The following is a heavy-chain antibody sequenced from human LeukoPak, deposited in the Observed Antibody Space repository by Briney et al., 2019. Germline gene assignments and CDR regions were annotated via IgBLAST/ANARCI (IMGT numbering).Heavy chain of an antibody. CDR2: ISAYNGNT. V-gene: IGHV1-18*01. J-gene: IGHJ6*02. CDR3: ARSYYYGSGVDNYYYYGMDV. CDR1: GYTFTSYG. Sequence: ASVKVSCKASGYTFTSYGISWVRQAPGQGLEWMGWISAYNGNTNYAQKLQGRVTITADKSTSTAYMELSSLRSEDTAVYYCARSYYYGSGVDNYYYYGMDVWGQGTTVTVSS. D-gene: IGHD3-10*01.